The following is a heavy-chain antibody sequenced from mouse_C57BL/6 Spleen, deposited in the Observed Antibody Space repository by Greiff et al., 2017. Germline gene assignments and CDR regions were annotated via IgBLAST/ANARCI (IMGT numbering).Heavy chain of an antibody. CDR2: ISYDGSN. V-gene: IGHV3-6*01. CDR3: ARGGYYYGSRDYAMDY. J-gene: IGHJ4*01. Sequence: EVQLVESGPGLVKPSQSLSLTCSVTGYSITSGYYWNWIRQFPGNKLEWMGYISYDGSNNYNPSLKNRISITRDTSKNQFFLKLNSVTTEDTATYYCARGGYYYGSRDYAMDYWGQGTSVTVSS. D-gene: IGHD1-1*01. CDR1: GYSITSGYY.